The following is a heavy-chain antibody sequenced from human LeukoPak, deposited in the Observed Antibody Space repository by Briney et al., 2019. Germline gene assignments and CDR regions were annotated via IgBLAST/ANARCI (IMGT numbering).Heavy chain of an antibody. CDR1: GFTFSRYA. V-gene: IGHV3-64D*09. Sequence: GGSLRLSCSASGFTFSRYAMHWVRQAPGKGREYVSAISTNGGVTYYADSVKGRFTISRDNSKNTLYLEISSLRVEDTAVYYCVKDVSSTYYYFDYWGQGTLVTVSS. CDR3: VKDVSSTYYYFDY. D-gene: IGHD4-11*01. J-gene: IGHJ4*02. CDR2: ISTNGGVT.